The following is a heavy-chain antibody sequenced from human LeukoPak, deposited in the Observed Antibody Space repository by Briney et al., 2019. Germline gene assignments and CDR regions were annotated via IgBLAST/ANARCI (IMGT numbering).Heavy chain of an antibody. J-gene: IGHJ4*02. CDR1: GFTFSTYW. CDR2: ISSDGSIA. D-gene: IGHD4-23*01. CDR3: ARADYGGNSDFHY. Sequence: GGSLRLSCAASGFTFSTYWMHWVRQAPGKRLVWVSRISSDGSIAINADSVEGRFTVSRDNAKNTLYLQMNSLRVEGTAVYYCARADYGGNSDFHYWGQGTLVTVSS. V-gene: IGHV3-74*01.